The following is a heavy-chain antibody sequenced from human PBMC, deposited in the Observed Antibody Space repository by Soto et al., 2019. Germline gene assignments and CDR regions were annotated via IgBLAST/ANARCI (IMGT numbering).Heavy chain of an antibody. Sequence: LFLTCTVSGGSVSNSNYYWGWIRQSPGKGLEWIGSVYYRGRSYSKSSVKSRVTISVDTSKNQFSLNLNSVTASDTAVYFCVSQRTSVLTQAYFDYWGPGALVTVSS. CDR1: GGSVSNSNYY. J-gene: IGHJ4*02. CDR3: VSQRTSVLTQAYFDY. CDR2: VYYRGRS. D-gene: IGHD2-8*01. V-gene: IGHV4-39*01.